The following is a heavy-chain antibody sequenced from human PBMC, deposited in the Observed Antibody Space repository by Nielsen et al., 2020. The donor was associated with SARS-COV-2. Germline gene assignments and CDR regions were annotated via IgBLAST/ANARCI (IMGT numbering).Heavy chain of an antibody. CDR2: ITTTSNYI. Sequence: VRQAPGKGLEWVSSITTTSNYIFYADSVKGRFTMSRDNAQDSVSLQMNSLRAEDSAVYYCARGATMFGTVIPRHFDCWGQGTLVTVSS. V-gene: IGHV3-21*01. J-gene: IGHJ4*02. CDR3: ARGATMFGTVIPRHFDC. D-gene: IGHD3-3*01.